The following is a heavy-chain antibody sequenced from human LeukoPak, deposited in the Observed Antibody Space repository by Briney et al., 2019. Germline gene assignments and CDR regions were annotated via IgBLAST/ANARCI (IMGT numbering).Heavy chain of an antibody. J-gene: IGHJ5*02. V-gene: IGHV4-28*03. CDR1: GYSISSSNW. CDR2: IYYSGST. CDR3: ARVVPAAEITNWFDP. D-gene: IGHD2-2*01. Sequence: SETLSLTCAVSGYSISSSNWWGWIRQPPGKGLEWIGYIYYSGSTYCNPSLKSRVTMSVDTSKNQFSLRLSSVTAVDTAVYYCARVVPAAEITNWFDPWGQGTLVTVSS.